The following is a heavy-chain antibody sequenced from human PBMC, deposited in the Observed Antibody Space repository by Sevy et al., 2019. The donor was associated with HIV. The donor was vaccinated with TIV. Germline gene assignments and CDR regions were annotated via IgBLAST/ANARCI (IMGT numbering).Heavy chain of an antibody. J-gene: IGHJ6*02. CDR3: ARDCSSTSCLWGLDV. D-gene: IGHD2-2*01. Sequence: GGSLRLSCAASAFTFSTYWMSWVRQAPGKGLEWVANIKKDGSEKYYVDSVKGRFTISRDNAKSSLYLQMKSLRAEDTAVYYCARDCSSTSCLWGLDVWGQGTTVTVSS. CDR1: AFTFSTYW. V-gene: IGHV3-7*03. CDR2: IKKDGSEK.